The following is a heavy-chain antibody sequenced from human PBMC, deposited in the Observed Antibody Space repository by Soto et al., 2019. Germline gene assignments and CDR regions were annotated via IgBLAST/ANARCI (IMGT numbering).Heavy chain of an antibody. CDR2: IYYSGST. D-gene: IGHD3-3*01. CDR3: ARDFRLVLAVVKPLCMHA. J-gene: IGHJ5*01. Sequence: SETLSLTCTVSGDSVRSVSFYWIWIRPPPGKGLEWIGYIYYSGSTRNNPSLESRAPIPLDKSKNKFSLRLTSVTAAATAVNKCARDFRLVLAVVKPLCMHAWGKGPPAT. V-gene: IGHV4-61*01. CDR1: GDSVRSVSFY.